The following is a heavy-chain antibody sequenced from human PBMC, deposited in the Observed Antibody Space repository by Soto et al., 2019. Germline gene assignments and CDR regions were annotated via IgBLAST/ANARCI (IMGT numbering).Heavy chain of an antibody. CDR2: IYWDDDK. CDR1: GFSLNTSAVG. Sequence: QITLKESGPTLVKPTQTLTLTCTFSGFSLNTSAVGVGWIRQPPGKALEWLALIYWDDDKRYNPSLKSRLTITKDTTKNQVVLKMTRMDPVDTRTYFCAHREGDDYVWGSYKDVFDSWGQGTMVTVSS. D-gene: IGHD3-16*01. J-gene: IGHJ3*02. CDR3: AHREGDDYVWGSYKDVFDS. V-gene: IGHV2-5*02.